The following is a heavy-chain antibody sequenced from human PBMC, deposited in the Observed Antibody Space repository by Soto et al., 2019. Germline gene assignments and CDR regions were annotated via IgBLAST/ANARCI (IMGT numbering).Heavy chain of an antibody. CDR2: VYHAGNT. D-gene: IGHD3-22*01. CDR1: GGSVSSTTW. Sequence: QVHLQESGPGLVKPSGTLSLTCDVSGGSVSSTTWWSWLRQPPGKGLEWIGEVYHAGNTNYNPSLQSRVTMSVDKSKNQFSLKLNSVTAADTAVYYCARVFTRSGFDIWGQGTLVTVSS. CDR3: ARVFTRSGFDI. J-gene: IGHJ4*02. V-gene: IGHV4-4*02.